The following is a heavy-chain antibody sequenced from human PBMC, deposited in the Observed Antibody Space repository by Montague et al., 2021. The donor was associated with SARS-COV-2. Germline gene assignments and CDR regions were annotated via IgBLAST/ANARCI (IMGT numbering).Heavy chain of an antibody. J-gene: IGHJ4*02. CDR3: ARRGWFGELL. D-gene: IGHD3-10*01. CDR2: IYYSGST. CDR1: GGSISSSSNY. Sequence: SETLSLTCSVSGGSISSSSNYWGWIRQPPGKGLEWIGNIYYSGSTHYKSSLKSRVTISVDTSKNQFSLKLSSVTAADTAVYYCARRGWFGELLWGQGTLVTASS. V-gene: IGHV4-39*01.